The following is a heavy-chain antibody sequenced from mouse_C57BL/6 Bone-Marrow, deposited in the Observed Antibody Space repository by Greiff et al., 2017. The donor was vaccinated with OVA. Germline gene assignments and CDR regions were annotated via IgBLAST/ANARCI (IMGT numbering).Heavy chain of an antibody. CDR1: GYTFTSYG. CDR3: ARPPFAY. J-gene: IGHJ3*01. CDR2: IYPRSGNT. Sequence: VQLQQPGAELARPGASVKLSCKASGYTFTSYGISWVKQRPGQGLEWIGEIYPRSGNTYYNEKFKGKATLTADKSSSTAYMELRSLTSEDSAVYFCARPPFAYCGQGTLVTVSA. V-gene: IGHV1-81*01.